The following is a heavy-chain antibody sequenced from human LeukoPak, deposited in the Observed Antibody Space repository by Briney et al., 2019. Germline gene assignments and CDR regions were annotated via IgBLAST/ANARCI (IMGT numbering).Heavy chain of an antibody. CDR2: ISSSSSTI. CDR3: ARRVAAANTDY. D-gene: IGHD6-13*01. Sequence: GGSLRLSCAASGFTFSSYSMNWVRQAPGKGLEWVSYISSSSSTIYYADSVKGRFTISRDNAKNSLYLQMNSLRAEDTAVYYCARRVAAANTDYWGQGTLVTVSS. CDR1: GFTFSSYS. V-gene: IGHV3-48*04. J-gene: IGHJ4*02.